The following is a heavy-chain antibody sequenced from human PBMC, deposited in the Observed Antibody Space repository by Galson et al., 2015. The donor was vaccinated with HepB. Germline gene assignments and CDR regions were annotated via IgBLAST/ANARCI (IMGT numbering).Heavy chain of an antibody. CDR2: IGGSSGTT. CDR1: GFTFSNYA. Sequence: SLRLSCAASGFTFSNYAMSWVRQAPGKGLEWVSVIGGSSGTTYYADSVKGRFTISRDNAKNTLYLQMNSLRAEDTAVYFCARNRGNNYRYCFNAWGKGTTVTVSS. J-gene: IGHJ6*04. D-gene: IGHD4-23*01. V-gene: IGHV3-23*01. CDR3: ARNRGNNYRYCFNA.